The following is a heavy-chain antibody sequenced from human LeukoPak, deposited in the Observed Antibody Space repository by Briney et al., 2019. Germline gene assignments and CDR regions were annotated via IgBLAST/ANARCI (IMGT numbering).Heavy chain of an antibody. D-gene: IGHD3-22*01. CDR1: GFAISDYY. CDR2: ISGSGSTI. Sequence: GGSLRLSCAASGFAISDYYMNWIRQAPGKGLGWVSYISGSGSTIYYAASVKGRFTISRDNAKNTLYLQMNSLRAEDTAVYYCARVTNPTYYYDSSGYRFDPWGQGTLVTVSS. J-gene: IGHJ5*02. CDR3: ARVTNPTYYYDSSGYRFDP. V-gene: IGHV3-11*04.